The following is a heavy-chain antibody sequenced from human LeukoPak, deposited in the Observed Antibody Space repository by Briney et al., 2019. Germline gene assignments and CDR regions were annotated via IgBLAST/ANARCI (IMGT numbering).Heavy chain of an antibody. J-gene: IGHJ4*02. Sequence: GGSLRLSCAASGFTFDDYAMHWVRQAPGKGLEWVSGISWNSGSIGYADSVKGRFTISRDNAKNSLYLQMNSLRAEDTAVYYCTRDEDFYSSSSDYWGQGTLVTVSS. CDR3: TRDEDFYSSSSDY. CDR1: GFTFDDYA. V-gene: IGHV3-9*01. D-gene: IGHD6-6*01. CDR2: ISWNSGSI.